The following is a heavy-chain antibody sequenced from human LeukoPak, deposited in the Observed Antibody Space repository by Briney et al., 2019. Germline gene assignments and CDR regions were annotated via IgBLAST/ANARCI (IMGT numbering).Heavy chain of an antibody. CDR3: VRVSSQIYYSYMDV. CDR2: ISSSSSYI. CDR1: GFTFSSYS. V-gene: IGHV3-21*01. J-gene: IGHJ6*03. Sequence: GGSLRLSCAASGFTFSSYSMSWVRQAPGKGLEWVSSISSSSSYIYYADSVKGRFTISRDNAKNSLYLQMNSLRVEDTAVYYCVRVSSQIYYSYMDVWGTGTTVIVSS.